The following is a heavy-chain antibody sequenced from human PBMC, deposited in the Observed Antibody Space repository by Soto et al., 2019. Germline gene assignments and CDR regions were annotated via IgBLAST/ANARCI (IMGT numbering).Heavy chain of an antibody. V-gene: IGHV3-23*01. CDR1: GFTFSTYA. J-gene: IGHJ6*02. D-gene: IGHD3-16*01. CDR3: AKGGTYYHYGMDV. Sequence: EVQLLESGGGLVQPGGSLRLSCAASGFTFSTYAMTWVRQAPGKGLEWVSGISVSGGTTYYADSVKGRFIISRDNSKNTLYLQMNSLRAEDTAVYYCAKGGTYYHYGMDVWGQGTTVTVSS. CDR2: ISVSGGTT.